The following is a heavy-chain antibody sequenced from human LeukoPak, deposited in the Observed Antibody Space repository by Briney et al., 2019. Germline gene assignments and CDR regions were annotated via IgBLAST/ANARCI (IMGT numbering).Heavy chain of an antibody. CDR2: INSDGSTT. Sequence: PGGSLRLSCAASGFTFSSYWMHWVRQAPGKGLVWVSRINSDGSTTSYADSVMGRFTISRDNAKNSVYLQMNSLRAEDTAVYYCARDPDYGAMFAQLDYWGQGTLISVSS. CDR1: GFTFSSYW. V-gene: IGHV3-74*01. D-gene: IGHD4/OR15-4a*01. CDR3: ARDPDYGAMFAQLDY. J-gene: IGHJ4*02.